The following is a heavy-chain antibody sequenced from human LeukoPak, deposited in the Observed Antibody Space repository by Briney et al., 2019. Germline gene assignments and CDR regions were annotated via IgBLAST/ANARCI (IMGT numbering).Heavy chain of an antibody. V-gene: IGHV3-21*01. CDR2: ISSSSDYI. CDR1: GFTFSSYS. Sequence: GGSLRLSCAASGFTFSSYSMNWVRQAPGKGLGWVSAISSSSDYIFYADSVQGRFTISRDNAVNSLFLQMNSLRAEDTAVYYCASRYCTSTNCYAFDIWGQGTIVTVSS. D-gene: IGHD2-2*01. J-gene: IGHJ3*02. CDR3: ASRYCTSTNCYAFDI.